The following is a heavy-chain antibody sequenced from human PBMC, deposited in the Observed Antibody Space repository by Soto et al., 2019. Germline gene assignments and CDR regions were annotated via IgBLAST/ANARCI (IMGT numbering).Heavy chain of an antibody. V-gene: IGHV1-2*04. CDR3: ARAANYGLMDY. CDR1: GYTFTAYY. D-gene: IGHD3-16*01. CDR2: INPNSGRT. J-gene: IGHJ4*02. Sequence: ASVKVSCKASGYTFTAYYIHWVRQAPGQPLEYVGWINPNSGRTNYAQKFQQWVTLTRYTSTSTAYMELSRLTSDASAVFYCARAANYGLMDYWGQGTLVTVSS.